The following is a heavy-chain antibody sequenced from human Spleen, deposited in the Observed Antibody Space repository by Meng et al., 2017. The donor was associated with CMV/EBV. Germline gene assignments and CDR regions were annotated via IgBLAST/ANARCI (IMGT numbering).Heavy chain of an antibody. D-gene: IGHD3-10*01. CDR2: IIPMFGPT. V-gene: IGHV1-69*05. J-gene: IGHJ4*02. CDR1: IFGGYA. CDR3: ASAGHHASGTYFNDYYDQ. Sequence: IFGGYAIRWVRQAPRHGLEWMSGIIPMFGPTKYAQKFQGRVTIITDDARSTAFMELSSLRSEDTAVYYCASAGHHASGTYFNDYYDQWGQGTLVTVSS.